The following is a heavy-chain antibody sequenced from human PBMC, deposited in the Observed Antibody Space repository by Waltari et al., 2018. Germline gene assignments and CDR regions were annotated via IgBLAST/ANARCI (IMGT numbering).Heavy chain of an antibody. D-gene: IGHD2-15*01. CDR2: IYPGDSDT. CDR1: GYSFTSYW. Sequence: EVQLVQSGAEVKKPGESLKISCKGSGYSFTSYWIGWVRQMPGKGLEWMGIIYPGDSDTRYSPSVQGQVTISADKSISTAYLQWSSLKASDTAMYYCAGQRYKVVAATYDGFDYWGQGTLFTVSS. V-gene: IGHV5-51*01. J-gene: IGHJ4*02. CDR3: AGQRYKVVAATYDGFDY.